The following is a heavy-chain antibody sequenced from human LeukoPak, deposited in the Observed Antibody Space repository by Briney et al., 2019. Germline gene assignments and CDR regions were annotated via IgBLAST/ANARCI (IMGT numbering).Heavy chain of an antibody. V-gene: IGHV3-64D*06. CDR3: VKGYSSSWSLNWFDP. D-gene: IGHD6-13*01. CDR2: ISSNGGST. Sequence: PGGSLRLSCSASGFTFSSYAMHWVRQAPGKGLEYVSAISSNGGSTYYADSVKGRFIISRDNSKNTLYLQMSSLRAEDTAVYYCVKGYSSSWSLNWFDPWGQGTLVTVSS. J-gene: IGHJ5*02. CDR1: GFTFSSYA.